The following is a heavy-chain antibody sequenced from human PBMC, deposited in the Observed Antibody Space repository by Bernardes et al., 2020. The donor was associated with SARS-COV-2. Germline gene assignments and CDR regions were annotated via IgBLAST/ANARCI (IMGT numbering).Heavy chain of an antibody. CDR1: GYTFTGYY. Sequence: ASVKVSCKASGYTFTGYYMHWVRQAPGQGLEWMGWINPNSGGTNYAQKFQGRVTMTRDTSISTAYMELSRLRSDDTAVHYCARDRRRGYCSSTSCYPSDAFDIWGQGTMVTVSS. V-gene: IGHV1-2*02. CDR3: ARDRRRGYCSSTSCYPSDAFDI. CDR2: INPNSGGT. D-gene: IGHD2-2*01. J-gene: IGHJ3*02.